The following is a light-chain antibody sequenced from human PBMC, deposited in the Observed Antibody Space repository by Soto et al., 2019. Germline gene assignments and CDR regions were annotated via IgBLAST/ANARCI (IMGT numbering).Light chain of an antibody. V-gene: IGLV2-8*01. CDR3: SSYAGRNNLGV. J-gene: IGLJ2*01. CDR2: DVS. CDR1: SSDVGGYNY. Sequence: QSVLTQPPSASGSPGQSVTISCTGTSSDVGGYNYVSWYQQHPGKAPKLMIYDVSKRPSGVPDRFSGSKSGNTASLTVSGLKAEDEADYYCSSYAGRNNLGVFGGGTKLTVL.